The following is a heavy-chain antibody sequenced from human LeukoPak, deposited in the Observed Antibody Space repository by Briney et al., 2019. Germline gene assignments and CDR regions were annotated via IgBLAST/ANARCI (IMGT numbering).Heavy chain of an antibody. J-gene: IGHJ6*02. CDR2: IIPILGIA. CDR1: GGTFSSYA. Sequence: ASVKVSCKASGGTFSSYAISWVRQAPGQGLEWMGRIIPILGIANYAQKFQGRVTITADKSTSTAYMELSSLRSEDTAVYYCARDRDSGYDSSGYIYYYYGMDVWGQGTTVTVSS. CDR3: ARDRDSGYDSSGYIYYYYGMDV. D-gene: IGHD3-22*01. V-gene: IGHV1-69*04.